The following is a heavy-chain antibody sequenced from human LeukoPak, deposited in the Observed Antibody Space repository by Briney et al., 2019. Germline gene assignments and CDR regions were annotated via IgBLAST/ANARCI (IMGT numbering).Heavy chain of an antibody. V-gene: IGHV1-18*01. J-gene: IGHJ4*02. CDR3: ARDSPYYYDSGGYYYGFDY. D-gene: IGHD3-22*01. Sequence: ASVKVSCKASGYTFTSYGISWVRQAPGQGLEWMGWISAYNGNTNYAQKLQGRVTMTTDTSTSTAYMELRSLRSDDTAVYYCARDSPYYYDSGGYYYGFDYWGQGTLVTVSS. CDR1: GYTFTSYG. CDR2: ISAYNGNT.